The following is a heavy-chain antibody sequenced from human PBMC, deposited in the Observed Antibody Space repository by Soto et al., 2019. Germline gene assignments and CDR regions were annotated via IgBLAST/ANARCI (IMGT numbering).Heavy chain of an antibody. CDR2: ISYDGTNK. V-gene: IGHV3-30-3*01. CDR3: ARDIDWRKQAGPRSYIMDV. D-gene: IGHD3-3*01. J-gene: IGHJ6*02. CDR1: GFTFSNYA. Sequence: QVHLVESGGGVVQPGRSLRLSCAASGFTFSNYAMHWVRQAPGKGLEWVEAISYDGTNKYSADSVTGRFTISRDNSKNTLYLQMNSLRTEDTAIYYCARDIDWRKQAGPRSYIMDVWGPGTTVTVSS.